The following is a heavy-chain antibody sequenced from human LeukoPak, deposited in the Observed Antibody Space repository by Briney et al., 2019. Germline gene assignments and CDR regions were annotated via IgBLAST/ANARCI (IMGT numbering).Heavy chain of an antibody. CDR1: GGSIRSYY. D-gene: IGHD2-15*01. J-gene: IGHJ6*03. V-gene: IGHV4-59*01. CDR3: ARVKGELGYTSYMDV. Sequence: PAETLSLTCTVSGGSIRSYYWSWIRQPPGKGLEWIGCIYYSGSTNYNPSLKSRVTISVDTSNNQFSLKLSSVTAADTAVYFCARVKGELGYTSYMDVWGKGPTVTVYS. CDR2: IYYSGST.